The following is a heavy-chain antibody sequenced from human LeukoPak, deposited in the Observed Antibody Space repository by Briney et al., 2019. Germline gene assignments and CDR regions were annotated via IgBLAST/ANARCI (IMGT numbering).Heavy chain of an antibody. CDR1: GGTFSNHG. J-gene: IGHJ4*02. CDR3: ARGPRGPLDFDY. CDR2: IIPIIGMT. Sequence: GSSVKVSCKASGGTFSNHGINWVRQAPGQGLEWMGRIIPIIGMTNYAQKFQGRVTITADKSTSTAYMELSSLRSEDTAVYYCARGPRGPLDFDYWGQGTLVTVSS. D-gene: IGHD3-10*01. V-gene: IGHV1-69*04.